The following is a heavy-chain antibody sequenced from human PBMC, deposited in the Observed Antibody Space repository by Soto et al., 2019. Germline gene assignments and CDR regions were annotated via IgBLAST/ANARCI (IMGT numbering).Heavy chain of an antibody. CDR3: AKDMIGFDWNYFDY. J-gene: IGHJ4*02. CDR2: ISGSGGST. Sequence: PGGSLILSCAASGFTFSSYCMHWVRQAPGKGLEWVSAISGSGGSTYYADSVKGRFTISRDNAKNSLYLQMNSLRAEDTALYYCAKDMIGFDWNYFDYWGQGTLVTVSS. CDR1: GFTFSSYC. V-gene: IGHV3-NL1*01. D-gene: IGHD3-22*01.